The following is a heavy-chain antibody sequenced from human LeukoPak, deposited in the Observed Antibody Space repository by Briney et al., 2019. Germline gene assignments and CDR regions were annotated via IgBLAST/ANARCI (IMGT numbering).Heavy chain of an antibody. J-gene: IGHJ4*02. CDR2: IRYDGSNK. Sequence: PGGSLRLSCAASGFTFSSYGMHWVRQAPGKGLEWVAFIRYDGSNKYYADSVKGRFTISRDNSKNTLYLQMNSPRAEDTAVYYCARRTTTGVLLWFGDYFDYWGQGTLVTVSS. D-gene: IGHD3-10*01. V-gene: IGHV3-30*02. CDR3: ARRTTTGVLLWFGDYFDY. CDR1: GFTFSSYG.